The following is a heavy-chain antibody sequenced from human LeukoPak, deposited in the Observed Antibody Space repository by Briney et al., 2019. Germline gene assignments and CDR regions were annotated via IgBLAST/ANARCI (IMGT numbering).Heavy chain of an antibody. D-gene: IGHD6-19*01. CDR3: AKDNIAVASTGMDV. V-gene: IGHV3-30*18. CDR2: ISYDGSNK. J-gene: IGHJ6*04. Sequence: PGGSLRLSCAASGFTFSSYGMHWVRQAPGKGLEWVAVISYDGSNKYYADSVKGRFTISRDNSKNTLYLQMNSLRAEDTAVYYCAKDNIAVASTGMDVWGKGTTVTVSS. CDR1: GFTFSSYG.